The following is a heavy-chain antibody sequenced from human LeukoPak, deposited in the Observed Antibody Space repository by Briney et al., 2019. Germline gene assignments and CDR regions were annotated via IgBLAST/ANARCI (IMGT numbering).Heavy chain of an antibody. CDR3: TRNSGWYRLDY. CDR2: IKEYGSEK. J-gene: IGHJ4*02. CDR1: GFTFSAYW. V-gene: IGHV3-7*01. Sequence: PGGSLRLSCTASGFTFSAYWMTWVRQTPGKGLEGVANIKEYGSEKGYADSVRGRFTIFRDSAKNSLYLQMNSLRVDDTAMYYCTRNSGWYRLDYWGQGTLVTVPS. D-gene: IGHD6-19*01.